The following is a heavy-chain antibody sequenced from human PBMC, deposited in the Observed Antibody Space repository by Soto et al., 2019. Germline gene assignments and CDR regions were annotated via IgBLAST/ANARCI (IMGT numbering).Heavy chain of an antibody. J-gene: IGHJ3*02. CDR1: GGTFSSYA. CDR2: IIPIFGTA. V-gene: IGHV1-69*13. Sequence: VASVKVSCKASGGTFSSYAISWVRQAPGQGLECMGGIIPIFGTANYAQKFQGRVTITADESTSTAYMELSSLRSEDTAVYYCASGGGKTYYYDSSGYVDAFDIWGQGTMVTVSS. CDR3: ASGGGKTYYYDSSGYVDAFDI. D-gene: IGHD3-22*01.